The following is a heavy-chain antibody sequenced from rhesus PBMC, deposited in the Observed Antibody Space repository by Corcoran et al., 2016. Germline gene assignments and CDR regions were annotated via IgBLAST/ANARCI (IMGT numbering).Heavy chain of an antibody. D-gene: IGHD6-13*01. J-gene: IGHJ4*01. V-gene: IGHV1-111*02. CDR1: GYTFTDYY. Sequence: EVQLVQSGAEVKKPGASVKISCKASGYTFTDYYLHWVRLAPGKGLEWMRRVDPEDGEALHAQKFHDRVTITADTSTDTAYMELSSLRSEDTAVYYCATGRVLGAAGPDSYFDYWGQGVLVTVSS. CDR2: VDPEDGEA. CDR3: ATGRVLGAAGPDSYFDY.